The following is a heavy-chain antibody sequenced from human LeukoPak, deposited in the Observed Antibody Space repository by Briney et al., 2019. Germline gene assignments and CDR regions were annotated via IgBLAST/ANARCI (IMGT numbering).Heavy chain of an antibody. Sequence: ASVKVSCKASGGTFSSYAISWVRQAPGQGLEWMEIINPSGGSTSYAQKFQGRVTMTRDMSTSTVYMELSSLRSEDTAVYYCARDPGVGIWPDQYYFDYWGQGTLVTVSS. J-gene: IGHJ4*02. D-gene: IGHD1-14*01. V-gene: IGHV1-46*01. CDR1: GGTFSSYA. CDR3: ARDPGVGIWPDQYYFDY. CDR2: INPSGGST.